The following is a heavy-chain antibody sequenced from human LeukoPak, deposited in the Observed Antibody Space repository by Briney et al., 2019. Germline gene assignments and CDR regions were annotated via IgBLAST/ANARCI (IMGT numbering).Heavy chain of an antibody. CDR2: IAYDGSSK. V-gene: IGHV3-30*18. CDR1: GFTFRAYA. CDR3: AKDWGSGSYWDHDAFDI. Sequence: GGSLRLSCAASGFTFRAYAFHWVRQAPGKGLEWVAFIAYDGSSKYYADSVKGRFIIFRDYSKNTVHLQMNSLRAEDTAVYYCAKDWGSGSYWDHDAFDIWGQGTMVTVSS. J-gene: IGHJ3*02. D-gene: IGHD1-26*01.